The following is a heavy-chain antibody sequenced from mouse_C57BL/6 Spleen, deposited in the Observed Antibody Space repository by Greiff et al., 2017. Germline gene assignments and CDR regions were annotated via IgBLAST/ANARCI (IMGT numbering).Heavy chain of an antibody. J-gene: IGHJ2*01. V-gene: IGHV5-6*02. D-gene: IGHD2-5*01. CDR3: ARGDSNYDYFDY. CDR1: GFTFSSYG. CDR2: ISSGGSYT. Sequence: DVMLVESGGDLVKPGGSLKLSCAASGFTFSSYGMSWVRQTPDKRLEWVATISSGGSYTYYPDSVKGRFTISRDNAKNTLYLQMSSLKSEDTAMYYCARGDSNYDYFDYWGQGTTLTVSS.